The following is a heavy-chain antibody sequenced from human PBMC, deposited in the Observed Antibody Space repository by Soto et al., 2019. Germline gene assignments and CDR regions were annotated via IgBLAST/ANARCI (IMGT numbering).Heavy chain of an antibody. V-gene: IGHV4-59*13. CDR1: GGSISSYY. Sequence: SETLSLTCTVSGGSISSYYWSWIRQPPGKGLEWIGYIYYNGTTNYNPSLKSRVTMSVGTSKNQFSLKLSSVTAADTAVYYCARYYYDTSGYYCDYWGQGSLVTVSS. CDR3: ARYYYDTSGYYCDY. D-gene: IGHD3-22*01. CDR2: IYYNGTT. J-gene: IGHJ4*02.